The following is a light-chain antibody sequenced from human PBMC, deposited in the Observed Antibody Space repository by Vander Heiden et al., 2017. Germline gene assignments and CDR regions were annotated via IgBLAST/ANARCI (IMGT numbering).Light chain of an antibody. J-gene: IGKJ1*01. V-gene: IGKV3-15*01. CDR1: QSVSSN. CDR2: GAS. Sequence: EIVMTQSPATLSVSPGERATLSCRASQSVSSNLAWYQQKPGQAPRLLIYGASTRATGIQARFSGSGAGTEVTLTISSRQSEDFAVYYCQQDNNWHPTWTFGQGTKVEIK. CDR3: QQDNNWHPTWT.